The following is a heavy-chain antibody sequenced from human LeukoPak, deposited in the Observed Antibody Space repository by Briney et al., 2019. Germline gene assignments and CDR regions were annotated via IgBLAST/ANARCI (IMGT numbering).Heavy chain of an antibody. J-gene: IGHJ6*03. CDR3: ARVKVPYYYMDV. Sequence: ASVKVSCKASGYTFTSYDINWVRQATGQGLEWMGWMNPNSGNTGYAQKFQGRVTMTRNTSISTAYMELSSLRSEDTAVYYCARVKVPYYYMDVWGKGTTVTVSS. V-gene: IGHV1-8*01. CDR1: GYTFTSYD. CDR2: MNPNSGNT.